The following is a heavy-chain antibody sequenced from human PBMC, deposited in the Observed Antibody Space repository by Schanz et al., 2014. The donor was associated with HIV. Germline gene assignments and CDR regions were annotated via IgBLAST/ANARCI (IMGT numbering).Heavy chain of an antibody. D-gene: IGHD4-4*01. V-gene: IGHV3-21*02. CDR2: ISSSSSYI. CDR1: GFTFNNYA. J-gene: IGHJ6*02. CDR3: ARVEGPPTFYYYYYGSDV. Sequence: EVQLLEFGGGSVRPGESLRLSCLASGFTFNNYAMSWVRQAPGKGLEWVSSISSSSSYIYYADSMKGRFTISRDNAKNSLYLQMNSLRAEDTAVYYCARVEGPPTFYYYYYGSDVWGQGTAVTVSS.